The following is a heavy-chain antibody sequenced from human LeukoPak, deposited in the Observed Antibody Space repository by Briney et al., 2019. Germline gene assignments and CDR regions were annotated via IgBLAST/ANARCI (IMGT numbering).Heavy chain of an antibody. V-gene: IGHV4-59*01. Sequence: SETLSLTCTVSGGSISSYYWSWIRQPPGKGLEWIGYIYYSGSTNYNPSLKSRVTISVDTSKNQFSLKLSSVTAADTAVYYCARTYDILTPFDYWAQGTLVTVSS. J-gene: IGHJ4*02. CDR1: GGSISSYY. D-gene: IGHD3-9*01. CDR2: IYYSGST. CDR3: ARTYDILTPFDY.